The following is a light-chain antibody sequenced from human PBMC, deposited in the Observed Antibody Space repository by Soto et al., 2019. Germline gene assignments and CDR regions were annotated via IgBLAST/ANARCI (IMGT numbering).Light chain of an antibody. V-gene: IGLV1-40*01. J-gene: IGLJ3*02. CDR2: GNS. CDR3: QSYDSSLSGWV. Sequence: QLVLTQPPSVSGAPGQRVTISCTGSSSNIGAGYDVHWYQQLPGTAPKLLIYGNSNRPSGVPDRFSGSKSGTSPSLAITGLQAEDEADYYCQSYDSSLSGWVFGGGTKLTVL. CDR1: SSNIGAGYD.